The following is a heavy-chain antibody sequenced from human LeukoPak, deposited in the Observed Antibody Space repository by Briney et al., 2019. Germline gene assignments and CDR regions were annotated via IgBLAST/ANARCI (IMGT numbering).Heavy chain of an antibody. V-gene: IGHV3-43D*03. J-gene: IGHJ5*02. Sequence: AGGSLRLSCAASGFTFDDYAMHWVRRAPGKGLEWVSLISWEGGSTYYADSVKGRFTISRDNSKNSLYLQMNSLRAEDTAMYYCAKDGVVAALGDNWFDPWGQGTLVTVSS. CDR1: GFTFDDYA. CDR2: ISWEGGST. CDR3: AKDGVVAALGDNWFDP. D-gene: IGHD2-15*01.